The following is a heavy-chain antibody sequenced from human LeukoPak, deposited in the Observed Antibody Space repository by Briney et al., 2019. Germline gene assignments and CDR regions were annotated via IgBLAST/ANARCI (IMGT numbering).Heavy chain of an antibody. CDR1: GLAYSCYW. J-gene: IGHJ4*02. CDR3: SRSQFDY. Sequence: GGPLTLSCAASGLAYSCYWMLWLRQVPGKGLVWHSRINGDGSITTYADSVKGRFTISRDNAKNILYLQMNSLRAEDTGIYYCSRSQFDYWGQGILVTVSS. CDR2: INGDGSIT. V-gene: IGHV3-74*01.